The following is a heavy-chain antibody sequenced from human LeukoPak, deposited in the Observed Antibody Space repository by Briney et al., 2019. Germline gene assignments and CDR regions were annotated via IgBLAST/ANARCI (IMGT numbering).Heavy chain of an antibody. V-gene: IGHV3-23*01. CDR2: ISGSGFT. J-gene: IGHJ4*02. CDR1: GFTFSSYA. CDR3: ARGLYSSSP. Sequence: QPGGSLRLSCAASGFTFSSYAMSWVRQAPGEGLELVSVISGSGFTYYADSVKGRFTISRDNSKNTLYLQMNSLRAEDTAVYYCARGLYSSSPWGQGTLVTVSS. D-gene: IGHD6-6*01.